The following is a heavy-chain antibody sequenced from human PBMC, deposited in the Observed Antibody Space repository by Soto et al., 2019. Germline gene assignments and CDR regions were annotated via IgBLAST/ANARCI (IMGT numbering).Heavy chain of an antibody. V-gene: IGHV1-69*06. CDR3: ARGIGYSSGWDFDY. D-gene: IGHD6-19*01. CDR1: GGTFSTAA. CDR2: IIPMFGTP. Sequence: QVQLVQSGAEVRKPGSSVKVSCKASGGTFSTAAISWVRQAPGQGLEWMGGIIPMFGTPNYAQKFQGKVTSVADKSTSTVYMELSSLRSEDTAVYFWARGIGYSSGWDFDYWGQGTLVTGSS. J-gene: IGHJ4*02.